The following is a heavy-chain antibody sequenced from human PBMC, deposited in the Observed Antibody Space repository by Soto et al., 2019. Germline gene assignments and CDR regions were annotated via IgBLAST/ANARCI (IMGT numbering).Heavy chain of an antibody. J-gene: IGHJ4*02. CDR3: ARYDYGSGDDYDIDY. D-gene: IGHD3-10*01. V-gene: IGHV4-4*02. CDR2: IHHSGST. Sequence: QVQLQESGPGLVKPSGTLSLTCAVSGGSISSTNWWTWVRQPPGKGLEWIAEIHHSGSTNYNPSLESRVTISIDKSNNQFSLKLKSMTAADTAVYYCARYDYGSGDDYDIDYWGQGTLVTVSS. CDR1: GGSISSTNW.